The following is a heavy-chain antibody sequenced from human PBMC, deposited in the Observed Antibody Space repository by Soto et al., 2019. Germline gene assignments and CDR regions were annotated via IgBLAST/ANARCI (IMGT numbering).Heavy chain of an antibody. D-gene: IGHD3-10*01. CDR3: ARGKSTMVRGVIRSRYFDL. CDR2: MNPNSGNT. V-gene: IGHV1-8*01. J-gene: IGHJ2*01. Sequence: QVQLVQSGAEVKKPGASVKVSCKASGYTFTSYDINWVRQATGQGLEWMGWMNPNSGNTGYAQKFQGRVTMTRNTSISTAYMGLSSLRSEDTAVYYCARGKSTMVRGVIRSRYFDLWGRGTLVTVSS. CDR1: GYTFTSYD.